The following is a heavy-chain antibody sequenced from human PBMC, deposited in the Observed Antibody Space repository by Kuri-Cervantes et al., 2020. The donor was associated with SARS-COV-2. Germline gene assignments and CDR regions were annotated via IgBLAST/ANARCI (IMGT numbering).Heavy chain of an antibody. D-gene: IGHD3-10*01. V-gene: IGHV3-30*03. CDR3: ARGTNLYYGSGSYPAPYYYYGMDV. Sequence: GGSLRLSCAASGLTFSSYGMHWVRQAPGKGLEWVAVISYDGSNKYYADSVKGRFTISRDNAKNSLYLQMNSLRAEDTAVYYCARGTNLYYGSGSYPAPYYYYGMDVWGQGTTVTVSS. CDR2: ISYDGSNK. CDR1: GLTFSSYG. J-gene: IGHJ6*02.